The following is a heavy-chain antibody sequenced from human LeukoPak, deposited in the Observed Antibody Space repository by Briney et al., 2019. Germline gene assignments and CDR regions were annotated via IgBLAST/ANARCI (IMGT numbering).Heavy chain of an antibody. CDR2: ISAYDGNT. D-gene: IGHD6-13*01. CDR1: GYTFTSYG. J-gene: IGHJ5*02. Sequence: ASVKVSCKASGYTFTSYGISWVRQAPGQGLEWMGWISAYDGNTNYAQKLQGRVTMTTDTSTSTAYMEPRSLRSDDTAVYYCARGSQLVPGVWFDPWGQGTLVTVSS. V-gene: IGHV1-18*04. CDR3: ARGSQLVPGVWFDP.